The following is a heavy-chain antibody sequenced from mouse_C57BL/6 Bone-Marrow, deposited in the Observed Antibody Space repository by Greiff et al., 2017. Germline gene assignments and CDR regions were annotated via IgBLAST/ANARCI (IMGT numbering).Heavy chain of an antibody. V-gene: IGHV7-1*01. Sequence: EVKVVESGGGLVQSGRSLRLSCATSGFTFSDFYMEWVRQAPGKGLEWIAASRNKANDYTTEYSASVKGRFIVSRDTSQSILYLQMNALRAEDTAIYYCARDAHYSNYVWYFDVWGTGTTVTVSS. J-gene: IGHJ1*03. CDR3: ARDAHYSNYVWYFDV. CDR1: GFTFSDFY. D-gene: IGHD2-5*01. CDR2: SRNKANDYTT.